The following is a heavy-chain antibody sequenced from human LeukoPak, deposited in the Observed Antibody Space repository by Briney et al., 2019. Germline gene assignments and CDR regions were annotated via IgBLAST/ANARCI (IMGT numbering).Heavy chain of an antibody. J-gene: IGHJ5*02. CDR1: GFIFSNYA. D-gene: IGHD6-13*01. CDR2: VSHSGAGT. Sequence: GGSLRLSCAASGFIFSNYAMSWVRQAPGKGLEWVSAVSHSGAGTYYADSVKGRFTISRDNSKNTLYLQMNSLRAEDTAVYYCARGIAAAANEDRFDPWGQGTLVTVSS. CDR3: ARGIAAAANEDRFDP. V-gene: IGHV3-23*01.